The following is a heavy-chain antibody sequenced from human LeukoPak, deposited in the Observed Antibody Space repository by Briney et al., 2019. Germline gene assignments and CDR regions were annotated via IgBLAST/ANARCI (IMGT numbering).Heavy chain of an antibody. D-gene: IGHD6-13*01. V-gene: IGHV4-59*01. J-gene: IGHJ4*02. Sequence: PSETLSLTCTVSGGSISGYYWSWIRQPPGKTLEWIAYIYYSGTTNYNPSLKSRVTISVDTSKNQFSLKLSSVTAADTAVYYCARGVYIAAAQYGYWGQGTLVTVSS. CDR1: GGSISGYY. CDR2: IYYSGTT. CDR3: ARGVYIAAAQYGY.